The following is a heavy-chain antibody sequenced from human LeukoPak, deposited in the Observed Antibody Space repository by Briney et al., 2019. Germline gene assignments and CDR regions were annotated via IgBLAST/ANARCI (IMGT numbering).Heavy chain of an antibody. Sequence: SETLSLTCAVYGGSFSGYYWSWIRQPPGKGLEWIGEINHSGSTNYNPSLKSRVTISVDTSKNQFSLKLSSVTAADTAVYYCARGRTAQPGYNWLDPWGQGTLVTVSS. J-gene: IGHJ5*02. V-gene: IGHV4-34*01. CDR1: GGSFSGYY. CDR2: INHSGST. D-gene: IGHD1-14*01. CDR3: ARGRTAQPGYNWLDP.